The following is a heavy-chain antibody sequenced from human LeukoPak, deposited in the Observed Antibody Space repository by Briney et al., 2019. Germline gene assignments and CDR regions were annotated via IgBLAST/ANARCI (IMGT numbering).Heavy chain of an antibody. V-gene: IGHV4-39*07. CDR1: GGSISSSSYY. J-gene: IGHJ6*03. CDR2: IYYSGST. CDR3: ARDGFGSNYYYYYMDV. D-gene: IGHD3-16*01. Sequence: PSETRSLTCTVSGGSISSSSYYWGWIRQPPGKGLEWIGSIYYSGSTNYNPSLKSRVTMSVDTSKNQFSLKLSSVTAADTAVYFCARDGFGSNYYYYYMDVWGKGTTVTVSS.